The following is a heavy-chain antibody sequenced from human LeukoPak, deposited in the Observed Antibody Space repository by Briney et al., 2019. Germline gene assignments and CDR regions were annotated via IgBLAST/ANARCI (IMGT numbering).Heavy chain of an antibody. J-gene: IGHJ4*02. CDR2: ISSSGSTI. CDR3: ARGISGYYSFFDY. D-gene: IGHD3-22*01. V-gene: IGHV3-48*04. Sequence: GGSLRLSCAASGFTFSSYGMHWVRRAPGKGLEWVSYISSSGSTIYYADSVKGRFTISRDNAKNSLYLQMNSLRAEDTAVYYCARGISGYYSFFDYWGQGTLVTVSS. CDR1: GFTFSSYG.